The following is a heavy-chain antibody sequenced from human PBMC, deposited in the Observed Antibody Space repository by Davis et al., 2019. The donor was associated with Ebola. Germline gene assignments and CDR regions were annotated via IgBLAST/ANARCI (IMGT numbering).Heavy chain of an antibody. Sequence: HTSETLSLTCTVSGGSISSSSYYWGWVRQAPGMGLVWVSHINSDGSTTNYADSVKGRFTVSRDNAKNTLYLQMNSLRAEDTAVYYCARHNRAFDIWGQGTLVTVSS. D-gene: IGHD2/OR15-2a*01. V-gene: IGHV3-74*01. CDR1: GGSISSSSYY. CDR3: ARHNRAFDI. J-gene: IGHJ3*02. CDR2: INSDGSTT.